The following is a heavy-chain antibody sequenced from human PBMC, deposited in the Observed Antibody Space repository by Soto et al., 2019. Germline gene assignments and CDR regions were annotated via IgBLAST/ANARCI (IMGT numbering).Heavy chain of an antibody. CDR2: IYYSGST. J-gene: IGHJ4*02. V-gene: IGHV4-59*01. Sequence: PSETLSLTCTVAGGSLSSYYWSWIRQPPGKGLEWIGYIYYSGSTNYNPSLKSRVTISVDTSKNQFSLKLSSVTAADTAVYYCARGDIAAAGSLGDYWGQGTLVTVSS. CDR3: ARGDIAAAGSLGDY. D-gene: IGHD6-13*01. CDR1: GGSLSSYY.